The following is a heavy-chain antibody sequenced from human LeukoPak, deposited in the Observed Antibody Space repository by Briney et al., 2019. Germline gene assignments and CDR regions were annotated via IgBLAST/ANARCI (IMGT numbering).Heavy chain of an antibody. J-gene: IGHJ4*02. CDR3: ARVVGHTRVGVRFDY. Sequence: KPSETLSLTCTVSGGSISSGGYYWSWIRQPPGKGLEWIGYIYHSGSTYYNPSLKSRVTISVDRSKNQFSLKLSSVTAADTAVYYCARVVGHTRVGVRFDYWGQGTLVTVSS. V-gene: IGHV4-30-2*01. D-gene: IGHD1-26*01. CDR2: IYHSGST. CDR1: GGSISSGGYY.